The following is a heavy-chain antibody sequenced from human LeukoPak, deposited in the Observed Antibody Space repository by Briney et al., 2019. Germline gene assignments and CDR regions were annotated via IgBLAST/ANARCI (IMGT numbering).Heavy chain of an antibody. V-gene: IGHV4-39*01. Sequence: SETLSLTCTVSGGSISSSSYYWGWMRQPPGKGLEWIVSIYYSGSTYYNPSLKSRVTISVDTSKNQFSLKLSSVTAADTAVYYCARQLSYYYDSSGYRFDYWGKGTLVTVSS. CDR2: IYYSGST. J-gene: IGHJ4*02. D-gene: IGHD3-22*01. CDR3: ARQLSYYYDSSGYRFDY. CDR1: GGSISSSSYY.